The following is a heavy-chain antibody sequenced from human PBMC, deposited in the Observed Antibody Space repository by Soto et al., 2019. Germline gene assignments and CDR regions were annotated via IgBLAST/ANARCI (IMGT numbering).Heavy chain of an antibody. CDR2: INHSGST. CDR3: ARGGGGWFSSYWYFDL. CDR1: GGSFSGYY. Sequence: PSQTLSLTCAVYGGSFSGYYWSWIRQPPGKGLEWIGEINHSGSTNYNPSLKSRVTISVDTSKNQFSLKLSSVTAADTAVYYCARGGGGWFSSYWYFDLCGRGTLVTLSS. V-gene: IGHV4-34*01. J-gene: IGHJ2*01. D-gene: IGHD6-19*01.